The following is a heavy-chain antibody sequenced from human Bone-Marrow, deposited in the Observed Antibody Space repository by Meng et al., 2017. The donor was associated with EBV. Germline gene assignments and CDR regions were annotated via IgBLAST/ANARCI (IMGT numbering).Heavy chain of an antibody. CDR2: IHYSGST. CDR1: GGDISSRSSY. D-gene: IGHD4-17*01. Sequence: LRRQGWGQSLSKPSRTLSLTCLVSGGDISSRSSYWGWVRQPPGKGLEWIGSIHYSGSTYYSPSLKSRVTISVDRSMNQFSLRLTSVTAADTAVYYCARHLTDYGDYVLYWYFDIWGRGTLVTVSS. J-gene: IGHJ2*01. CDR3: ARHLTDYGDYVLYWYFDI. V-gene: IGHV4-39*01.